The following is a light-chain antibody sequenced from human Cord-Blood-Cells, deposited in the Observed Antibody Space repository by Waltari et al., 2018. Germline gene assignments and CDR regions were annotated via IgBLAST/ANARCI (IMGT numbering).Light chain of an antibody. CDR2: QDS. CDR3: QAWDSSTAV. J-gene: IGLJ3*02. CDR1: KLGDKY. V-gene: IGLV3-1*01. Sequence: SYELTQPPSVSVSPGQTASITCSGDKLGDKYACWYQQKPGQSPVLVIYQDSKRPSGIPERFSGSNSGNTATLAIGGTQARDEADYYCQAWDSSTAVFGGGTKLTVL.